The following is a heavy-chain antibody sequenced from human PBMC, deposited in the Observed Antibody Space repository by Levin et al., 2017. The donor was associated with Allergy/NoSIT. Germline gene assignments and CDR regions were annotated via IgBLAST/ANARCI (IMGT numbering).Heavy chain of an antibody. CDR1: GFTFRAHK. Sequence: GGSLRLSCAASGFTFRAHKMSWVRQAPGKGLEWVSSISDSGDKTYSADSVRGRFTISRDSSKNTLYLQMNSLRVEDTAVYYCAPDPYHYVSGSYFDYWGQGIMVTVSS. CDR3: APDPYHYVSGSYFDY. J-gene: IGHJ4*02. V-gene: IGHV3-23*01. CDR2: ISDSGDKT. D-gene: IGHD3-10*01.